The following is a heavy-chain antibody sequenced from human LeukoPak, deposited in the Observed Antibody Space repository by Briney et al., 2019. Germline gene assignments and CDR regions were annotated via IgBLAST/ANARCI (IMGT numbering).Heavy chain of an antibody. J-gene: IGHJ4*02. Sequence: GGSLRLSCSASGFTFSNYAMHWVRQAPGKGLEYVSAISRNGDLTYYGDSVKGRFTISRDNSKNTLSLQMSSLRAEDTALYYCVKRSGEAYRHYDQWGQGTLVTVSS. D-gene: IGHD3-3*01. CDR1: GFTFSNYA. V-gene: IGHV3-64D*09. CDR2: ISRNGDLT. CDR3: VKRSGEAYRHYDQ.